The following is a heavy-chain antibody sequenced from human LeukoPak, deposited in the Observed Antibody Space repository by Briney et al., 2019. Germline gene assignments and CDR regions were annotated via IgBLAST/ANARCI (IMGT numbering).Heavy chain of an antibody. J-gene: IGHJ6*03. D-gene: IGHD3-10*01. CDR1: GFTFSSYG. Sequence: PGGSLRLSCAASGFTFSSYGMHWVRQAPGKGLEWVAFIRYDGSNKYYADSVKGRFTISRDNSENTLYLQMNSLRAEDTAVYYCAKRGYYGSGSHQYYYYYYMDVWGKGTTVTISS. V-gene: IGHV3-30*02. CDR2: IRYDGSNK. CDR3: AKRGYYGSGSHQYYYYYYMDV.